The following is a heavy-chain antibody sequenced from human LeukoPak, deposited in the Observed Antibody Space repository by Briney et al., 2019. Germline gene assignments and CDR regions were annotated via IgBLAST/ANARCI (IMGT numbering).Heavy chain of an antibody. Sequence: GGSLSLSCAASGFTFSSYAMSWVRQAPGKGLEWVSAISGSGGSTYYADSVKGRFTISRDNSKNTLYLEMNSLRAEDTAVYYCAKVVVVVPAAMREAYYYYGMDVWGQGTTVTVSS. CDR3: AKVVVVVPAAMREAYYYYGMDV. CDR2: ISGSGGST. V-gene: IGHV3-23*01. J-gene: IGHJ6*02. CDR1: GFTFSSYA. D-gene: IGHD2-2*01.